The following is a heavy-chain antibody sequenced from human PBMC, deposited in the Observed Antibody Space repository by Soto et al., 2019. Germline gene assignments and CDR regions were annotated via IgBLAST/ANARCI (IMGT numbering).Heavy chain of an antibody. CDR2: IKSKTDGGTT. CDR3: TTVPTTVTTLYYYYYMDV. D-gene: IGHD4-17*01. J-gene: IGHJ6*03. Sequence: PGGSLRLSCAASGFTFSNAWMSWVRQAPGKGLEWVGRIKSKTDGGTTDYAAPVKGRFTISRDDSKNTLYLQMNSLKTEDTAVYYCTTVPTTVTTLYYYYYMDVWGKGTTVTVSS. V-gene: IGHV3-15*01. CDR1: GFTFSNAW.